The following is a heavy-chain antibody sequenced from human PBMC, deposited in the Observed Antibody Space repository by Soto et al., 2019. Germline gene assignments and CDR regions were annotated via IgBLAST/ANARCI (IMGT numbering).Heavy chain of an antibody. V-gene: IGHV1-2*02. D-gene: IGHD3-10*01. Sequence: ASVKVSCKASGYTFTGYYMHWVRQAPGQGLEWMGWINPNSGGTNYAQKFQGRVTMTRDTSISTAYMELSRLRSDDTAVYYCATPVGELLYDPAYYYYGMDVWGQGTTVTVSS. CDR1: GYTFTGYY. CDR3: ATPVGELLYDPAYYYYGMDV. J-gene: IGHJ6*02. CDR2: INPNSGGT.